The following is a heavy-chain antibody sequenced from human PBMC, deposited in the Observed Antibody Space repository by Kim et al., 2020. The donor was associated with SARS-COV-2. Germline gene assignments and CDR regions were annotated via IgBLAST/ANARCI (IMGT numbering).Heavy chain of an antibody. CDR3: ARDYGGKGFDY. CDR2: ISYDGSNK. J-gene: IGHJ4*02. CDR1: GFTFSSYA. D-gene: IGHD4-17*01. Sequence: GGSLRLSCAASGFTFSSYAMHWVRQAPGKGLEWVAVISYDGSNKYYADSVKGRFTISRDNSKNTLYLQMNSLRAEHTAVYYCARDYGGKGFDYWGQGTLVTVSS. V-gene: IGHV3-30*04.